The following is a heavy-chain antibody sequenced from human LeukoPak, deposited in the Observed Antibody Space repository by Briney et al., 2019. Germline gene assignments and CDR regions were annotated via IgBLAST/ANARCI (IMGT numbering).Heavy chain of an antibody. J-gene: IGHJ6*02. Sequence: GGSLRLSCAASGFTFDDYAMHWVRQAPGKGLEWVSGISWNSGSIGYADSVKGRFTISRDNAKNSLYLQMNSLRAEDTALYYCAKGQLERRDYYYGMDVWGQGTTVTVSS. CDR1: GFTFDDYA. D-gene: IGHD1-1*01. CDR2: ISWNSGSI. CDR3: AKGQLERRDYYYGMDV. V-gene: IGHV3-9*01.